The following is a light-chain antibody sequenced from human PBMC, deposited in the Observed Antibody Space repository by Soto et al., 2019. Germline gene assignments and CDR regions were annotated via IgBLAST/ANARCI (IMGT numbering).Light chain of an antibody. CDR2: AAS. CDR1: QGISNW. Sequence: DLQMTQSPSSVSASVGDTVTITCRASQGISNWLAWYQQKPGKAPRLLIYAASSLESGVPSRFSGSGSGTDFTLTISSLQPEDFAIYYCQQANSFPFTFGPGTKVDIK. V-gene: IGKV1-12*01. CDR3: QQANSFPFT. J-gene: IGKJ3*01.